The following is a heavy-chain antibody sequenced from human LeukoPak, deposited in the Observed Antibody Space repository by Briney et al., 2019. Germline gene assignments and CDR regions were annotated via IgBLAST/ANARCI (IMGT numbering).Heavy chain of an antibody. V-gene: IGHV1-8*01. CDR2: MNPKSGNT. J-gene: IGHJ2*01. D-gene: IGHD2-2*01. CDR1: GYPFSNYD. CDR3: ARDRDCSSTSCYGWYFDL. Sequence: GASVTVSCKASGYPFSNYDINWVRQAPGQGLEWMGWMNPKSGNTGYGQKFQGRVTITRVTSITTAYMELRSLRSDDTAVYYCARDRDCSSTSCYGWYFDLWGRGTLVTVSS.